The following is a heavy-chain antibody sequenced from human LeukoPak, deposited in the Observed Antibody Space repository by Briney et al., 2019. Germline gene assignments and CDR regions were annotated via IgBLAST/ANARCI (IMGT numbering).Heavy chain of an antibody. CDR1: GGTFSSYA. V-gene: IGHV1-69*04. J-gene: IGHJ5*02. Sequence: SVKVSCKASGGTFSSYAISWVRQAPGQGLEWMGRIIPIFGIANYAQKFRGRVTITADKSTSTAYMELSSLRSEDTAVYYCARSGTGSHSNWIDPWGQGTLVTVSS. CDR2: IIPIFGIA. D-gene: IGHD3-10*01. CDR3: ARSGTGSHSNWIDP.